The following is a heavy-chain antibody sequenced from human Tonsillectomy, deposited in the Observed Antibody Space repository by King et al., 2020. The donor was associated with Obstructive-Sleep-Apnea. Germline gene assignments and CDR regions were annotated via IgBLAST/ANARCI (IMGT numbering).Heavy chain of an antibody. D-gene: IGHD3-22*01. CDR1: GYTLTELS. CDR3: ATAWYDRSGCYLYGMDV. Sequence: QLVQSGAEVKKPGASVKVSCKVSGYTLTELSMHWVRQAPGKGLEWMGGFDPEDGETIYAQKCQGRVTMTEDTSTDTAYMELSSLRSEATAGYYCATAWYDRSGCYLYGMDVWGERTTVTAPS. J-gene: IGHJ6*04. CDR2: FDPEDGET. V-gene: IGHV1-24*01.